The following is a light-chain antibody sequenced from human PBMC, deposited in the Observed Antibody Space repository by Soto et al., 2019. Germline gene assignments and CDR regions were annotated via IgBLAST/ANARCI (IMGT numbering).Light chain of an antibody. J-gene: IGLJ1*01. CDR2: DGT. V-gene: IGLV2-23*01. CDR1: NSDFGSYNL. CDR3: CSYAGDYMFV. Sequence: QSALTQPASVSGSPGQSITISCTGTNSDFGSYNLVSWFQQHPGNVPKVRIYDGTKRPSGVSDRFSGSKSDNTASLTISGLRAEDEGDYYCCSYAGDYMFVFGTGTKLTVL.